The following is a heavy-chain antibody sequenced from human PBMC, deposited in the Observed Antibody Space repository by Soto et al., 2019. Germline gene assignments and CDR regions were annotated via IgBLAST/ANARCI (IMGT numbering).Heavy chain of an antibody. CDR1: GGSITSGDYY. D-gene: IGHD3-16*02. CDR2: ISYSGRT. CDR3: VRSLHLGDLSLGY. V-gene: IGHV4-31*03. Sequence: QVQLQESGPGLVKPSQTLSLTCTVSGGSITSGDYYSSWIRQHPGKGLEWIGYISYSGRTYYNPSLKSRVTMSMDTSRNQFSLKLSSVTAADTAVYYCVRSLHLGDLSLGYWGQGTLVTVSS. J-gene: IGHJ4*02.